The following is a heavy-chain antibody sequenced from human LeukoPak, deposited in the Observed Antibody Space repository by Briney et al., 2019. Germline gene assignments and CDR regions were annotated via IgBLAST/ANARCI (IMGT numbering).Heavy chain of an antibody. Sequence: ASVTVSCKASGYTFTVYYMHWVRQAPGQGLEWMGWINPNSGGTNYAQKFQGWVTMTRDTSISTAYMELSRLRSDDTAVYYCAREYYGSGSYNYYGMDVWGQGTTVTVSS. CDR2: INPNSGGT. J-gene: IGHJ6*02. V-gene: IGHV1-2*04. D-gene: IGHD3-10*01. CDR3: AREYYGSGSYNYYGMDV. CDR1: GYTFTVYY.